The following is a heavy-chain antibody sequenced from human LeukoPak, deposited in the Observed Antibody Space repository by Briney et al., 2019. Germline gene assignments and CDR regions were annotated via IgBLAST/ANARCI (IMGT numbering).Heavy chain of an antibody. CDR2: MYYSGTV. CDR1: GDSISSSDYY. V-gene: IGHV4-39*01. CDR3: ARRGRILSAFDI. D-gene: IGHD2-15*01. Sequence: SEALSLTCTVSGDSISSSDYYWGWIRQPPGKGLEWIGSMYYSGTVYYNSSLKSRITMSGDKSKNQVSLTLSSVTAADTAVYYCARRGRILSAFDIWGQGTMVTVSS. J-gene: IGHJ3*02.